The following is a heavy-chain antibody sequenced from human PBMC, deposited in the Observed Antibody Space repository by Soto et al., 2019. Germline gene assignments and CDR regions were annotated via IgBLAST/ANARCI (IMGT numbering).Heavy chain of an antibody. CDR3: ARAISPIMEAPAY. Sequence: ASVKVSCKTSGYTFSNYAISWVRQAPGQGLEWMGWVSPYNGNANYTEKFQGRVSMTTDTSTTTAYMELTSLTSDDTAIYYCARAISPIMEAPAYWGQGTLVTVSS. V-gene: IGHV1-18*04. D-gene: IGHD3-3*01. J-gene: IGHJ4*02. CDR1: GYTFSNYA. CDR2: VSPYNGNA.